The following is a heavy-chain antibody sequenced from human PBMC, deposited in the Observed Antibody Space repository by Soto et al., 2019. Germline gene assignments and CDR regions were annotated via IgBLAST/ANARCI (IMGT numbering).Heavy chain of an antibody. J-gene: IGHJ6*02. V-gene: IGHV4-30-4*01. D-gene: IGHD2-15*01. CDR3: ARDVTSLYCSGGSCYSGYYYYGMDV. CDR2: IYYSGST. CDR1: GGSISSGDYY. Sequence: QVQLQESGPGLVKPSQTLSLTCTVSGGSISSGDYYWSWIRQPPGKGLEWIGYIYYSGSTYYNPSLKSRVTISVDTSKNQFSLKLSSVTAADTAVYYCARDVTSLYCSGGSCYSGYYYYGMDVWGQGTTVTVSS.